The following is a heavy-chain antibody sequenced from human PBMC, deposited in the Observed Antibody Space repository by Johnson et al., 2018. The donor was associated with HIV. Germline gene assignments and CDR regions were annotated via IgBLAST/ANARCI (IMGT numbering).Heavy chain of an antibody. CDR1: GFTFSSYW. V-gene: IGHV3-7*05. J-gene: IGHJ3*02. CDR2: IKQDGSEK. D-gene: IGHD2-15*01. CDR3: SRDPDVTPGAFDI. Sequence: VQLVESGGGLVQPGGSLRLSCAASGFTFSSYWMSWVRQAPGKGLEWVANIKQDGSEKYYVDSVKGRFTISRDNAKNSLYLQMNSLRAEDTAVYYCSRDPDVTPGAFDIWGQGTMVTVSS.